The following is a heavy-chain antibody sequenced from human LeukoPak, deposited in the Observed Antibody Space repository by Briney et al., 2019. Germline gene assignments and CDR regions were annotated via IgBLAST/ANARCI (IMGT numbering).Heavy chain of an antibody. D-gene: IGHD1-26*01. CDR3: AKTLSGSYFADQDAFDI. CDR1: GGSFSGYY. J-gene: IGHJ3*02. Sequence: SETLSLTCAVYGGSFSGYYWSWIRQPPGKGLEWIGEINHSGSTNYNPSLKSRVTISVDTSKNQFSLKLSSVTVADTAVYYCAKTLSGSYFADQDAFDIWGQGTMVTVSS. V-gene: IGHV4-34*01. CDR2: INHSGST.